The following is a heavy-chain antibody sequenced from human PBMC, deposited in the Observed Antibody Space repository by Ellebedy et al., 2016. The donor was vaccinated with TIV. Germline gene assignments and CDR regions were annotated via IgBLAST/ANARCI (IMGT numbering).Heavy chain of an antibody. Sequence: GGSLRLXCAASGFTFSGDWMSWVRQAPGKGLEWVANIKEDGSAKYYVESVKGRFIISRDNAKNSLYLQMNSLRVEDTAVYYCARDPRLYGSGTYSPMSYWGQGTLVTVSS. CDR2: IKEDGSAK. CDR3: ARDPRLYGSGTYSPMSY. CDR1: GFTFSGDW. D-gene: IGHD3-10*01. J-gene: IGHJ4*02. V-gene: IGHV3-7*01.